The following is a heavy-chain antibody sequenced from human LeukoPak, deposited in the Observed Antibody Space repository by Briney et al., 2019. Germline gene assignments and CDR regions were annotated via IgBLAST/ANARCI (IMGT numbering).Heavy chain of an antibody. CDR3: ARAGYDSSGYYYQGDLYYFDY. J-gene: IGHJ4*02. V-gene: IGHV3-23*01. Sequence: GGSLRLSCAASGFPFSAYAMSWVRQAPGKGLEWVSAISASGDTTYYADSVRGRFTISRDNSKNSLYLQMNSLRAEDTAVYYCARAGYDSSGYYYQGDLYYFDYWGQGTLVTVSS. D-gene: IGHD3-22*01. CDR2: ISASGDTT. CDR1: GFPFSAYA.